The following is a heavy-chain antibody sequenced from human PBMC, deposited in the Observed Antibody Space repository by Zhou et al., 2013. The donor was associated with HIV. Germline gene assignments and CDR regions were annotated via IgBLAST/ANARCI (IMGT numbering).Heavy chain of an antibody. CDR3: ARALSARWGGGGYYYMDV. D-gene: IGHD7-27*01. CDR1: GYTLTDFG. V-gene: IGHV1-18*01. CDR2: ISSFRGHT. J-gene: IGHJ6*03. Sequence: QVQLVQSGAEVKRPGASVKVSCKASGYTLTDFGVSWVRQAPGQGLEWMGWISSFRGHTNYAQKLQGRVSVTTDASTNTAYMELRSLRSDDTAVYYCARALSARWGGGGYYYMDVWGKGTTLTVS.